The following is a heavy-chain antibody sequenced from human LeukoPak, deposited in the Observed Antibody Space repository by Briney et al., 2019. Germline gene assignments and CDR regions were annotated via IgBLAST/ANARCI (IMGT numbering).Heavy chain of an antibody. CDR2: IRSKGRGGTA. CDR3: ARNWGSGSFDY. V-gene: IGHV3-49*04. D-gene: IGHD7-27*01. CDR1: GFTFSSYE. Sequence: PGGSLRLSCAASGFTFSSYEMNWVRQAPGKGLECISFIRSKGRGGTADYAASVKGRFTMSRDDSKGIAYLQMDSLKTEDTAVYYCARNWGSGSFDYWGQGTLVTVSS. J-gene: IGHJ4*02.